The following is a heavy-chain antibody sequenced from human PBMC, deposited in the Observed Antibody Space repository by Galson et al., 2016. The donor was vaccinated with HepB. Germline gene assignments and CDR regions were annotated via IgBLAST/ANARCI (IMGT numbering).Heavy chain of an antibody. D-gene: IGHD1-14*01. Sequence: SETLSLTCTVSGGSVSDYYWSWIRQPPGKGLEWIAYISYRGGAIYNPSPKSRVTISLDTSKNQISLNLNSVTSADTAVYYCARHHAGWFDPWGQGTPVSVSS. V-gene: IGHV4-59*02. CDR3: ARHHAGWFDP. CDR2: ISYRGGA. J-gene: IGHJ5*02. CDR1: GGSVSDYY.